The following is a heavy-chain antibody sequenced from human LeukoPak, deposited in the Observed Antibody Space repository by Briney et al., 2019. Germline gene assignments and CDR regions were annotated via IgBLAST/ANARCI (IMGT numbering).Heavy chain of an antibody. CDR1: GGSISSYY. D-gene: IGHD6-13*01. CDR3: ARGDGSSWYYGYFDY. CDR2: INHSGST. V-gene: IGHV4-34*01. Sequence: SETLSLTCTVSGGSISSYYWSWIRQPPGKGLEWIGEINHSGSTYYNPSLKSRVTISVDTSKNQFSLKLSSVTAADTAVYYCARGDGSSWYYGYFDYWGQGTLVTVSS. J-gene: IGHJ4*02.